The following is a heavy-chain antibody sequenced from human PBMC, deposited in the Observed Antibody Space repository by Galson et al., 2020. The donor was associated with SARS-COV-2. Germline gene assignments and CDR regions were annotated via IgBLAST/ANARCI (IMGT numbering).Heavy chain of an antibody. J-gene: IGHJ4*02. V-gene: IGHV4-34*01. Sequence: SQTLSLTCAVYDGSFSGYYWSWIRQPPGKGLEWIGEINHSGSTKYNPSLKSRVTISVDTSKNQFSLKLSSVTAADTAVYYCAREFGESTSDYWGQGTLVTVSS. CDR2: INHSGST. D-gene: IGHD3-10*01. CDR3: AREFGESTSDY. CDR1: DGSFSGYY.